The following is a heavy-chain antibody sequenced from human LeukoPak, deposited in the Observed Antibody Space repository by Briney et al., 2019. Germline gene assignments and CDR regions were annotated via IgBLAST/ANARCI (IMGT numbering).Heavy chain of an antibody. D-gene: IGHD3-16*02. CDR2: ISAYNGNA. CDR3: ARDYVWGSYRSPLDY. V-gene: IGHV1-18*01. J-gene: IGHJ4*02. Sequence: GASVKVSCKASGYTFTSYGISWVRQAPGQGLEWMGWISAYNGNANYAQKLQGRVTMTTDTSTSTAYMELRSLRSDDTAVYYCARDYVWGSYRSPLDYWGQGTLVTVSS. CDR1: GYTFTSYG.